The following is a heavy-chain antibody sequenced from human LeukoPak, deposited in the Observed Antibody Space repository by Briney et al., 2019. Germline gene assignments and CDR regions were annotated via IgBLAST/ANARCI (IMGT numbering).Heavy chain of an antibody. CDR3: ARDRREVSYYGSGTFKFGENYFDY. V-gene: IGHV1-2*02. CDR1: GYTFTSYY. Sequence: GASVKVSCKASGYTFTSYYMHWVRQAPGQGLEWMGWINPNRGGTNFAQKFQGRVTMTRDTSITTAYMELSRLRSDDTAVYYCARDRREVSYYGSGTFKFGENYFDYWGQGTLLTVSS. J-gene: IGHJ4*02. D-gene: IGHD3-10*01. CDR2: INPNRGGT.